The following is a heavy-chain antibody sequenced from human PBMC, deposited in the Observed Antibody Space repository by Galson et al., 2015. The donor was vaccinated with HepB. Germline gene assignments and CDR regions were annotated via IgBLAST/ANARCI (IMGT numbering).Heavy chain of an antibody. D-gene: IGHD3-10*01. CDR3: VKDERDRDIIGFGY. J-gene: IGHJ4*02. CDR2: ISSNGGST. CDR1: GFTFRSYA. V-gene: IGHV3-64D*06. Sequence: SLRLSCAASGFTFRSYAMHWVRQAPGKGLEYVAVISSNGGSTYYADSVKGRFTISRDNSKNTLYLQMSRLRAEDTAVYYCVKDERDRDIIGFGYWGQGTLVTVSS.